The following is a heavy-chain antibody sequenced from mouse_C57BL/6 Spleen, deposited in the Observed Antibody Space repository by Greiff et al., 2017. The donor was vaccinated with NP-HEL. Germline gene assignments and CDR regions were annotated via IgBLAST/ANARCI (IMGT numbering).Heavy chain of an antibody. CDR2: IDPSDSYT. V-gene: IGHV1-69*01. J-gene: IGHJ3*01. CDR1: GYTFTSYW. Sequence: QVQLQQPGAELVMPGASVKLSCKASGYTFTSYWLHWVKQRPGQGLEWIGEIDPSDSYTNYNQKFKGKSTLTVDKSSSTAYMQLSSLTSEDSAVYYCARLGGSTWFAYWGQGTLVTGSA. CDR3: ARLGGSTWFAY.